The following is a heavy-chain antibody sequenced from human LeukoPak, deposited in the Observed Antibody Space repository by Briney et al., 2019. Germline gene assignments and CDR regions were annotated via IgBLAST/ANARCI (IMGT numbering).Heavy chain of an antibody. CDR1: GFTFSSSA. CDR3: ARDHHRRLYDSQARDTFDI. V-gene: IGHV3-48*01. D-gene: IGHD3-22*01. CDR2: ISSSSSTM. Sequence: GGSLRLSCAASGFTFSSSAMSWVRQAPGKGLEWVSYISSSSSTMYYADSVKGRFSISRDNAKKSLYLQMNSLRAEDTAVYYCARDHHRRLYDSQARDTFDIWGQGTMVTVSS. J-gene: IGHJ3*02.